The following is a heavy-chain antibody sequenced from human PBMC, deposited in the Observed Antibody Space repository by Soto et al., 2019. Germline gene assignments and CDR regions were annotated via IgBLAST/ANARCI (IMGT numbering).Heavy chain of an antibody. Sequence: PSETLSLTCAVSGGSISSGGYSWSWIRQPPGKGLEWIGYIYHSGSTYYNPSLKSRVTISVDTSKNQFSLKLSSVTAADTAVYYCATEAWELPRLGYRGQATLVTVSS. CDR1: GGSISSGGYS. D-gene: IGHD1-26*01. CDR3: ATEAWELPRLGY. V-gene: IGHV4-30-2*01. CDR2: IYHSGST. J-gene: IGHJ4*02.